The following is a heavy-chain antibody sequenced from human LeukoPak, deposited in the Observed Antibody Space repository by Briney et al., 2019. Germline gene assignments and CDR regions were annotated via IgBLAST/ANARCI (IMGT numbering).Heavy chain of an antibody. CDR2: IRGSDDST. CDR1: GFTFSSYS. CDR3: TKAPGEQYLVPTD. J-gene: IGHJ4*02. D-gene: IGHD2-2*01. V-gene: IGHV3-23*01. Sequence: TGGSLRLSCAASGFTFSSYSMNWVRQAPGKGLEWVSTIRGSDDSTYYADSVKGRFTISRDNSKNTLYLQMNSLRADDTAVYYCTKAPGEQYLVPTDWGQGTLVTVSS.